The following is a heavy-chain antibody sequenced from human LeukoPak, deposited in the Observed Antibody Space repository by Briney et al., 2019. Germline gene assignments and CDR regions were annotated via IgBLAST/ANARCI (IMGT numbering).Heavy chain of an antibody. Sequence: SLKLSCKASVGTFSSYAISWVRQAPGHGLEWMGGIIPIFGTANYAQKFQGRVTITADESTSTAYMELSSLRSEDTAVYYCARGYYGSGNWFDPWGQGTLVTVSS. D-gene: IGHD3-10*01. CDR3: ARGYYGSGNWFDP. V-gene: IGHV1-69*13. CDR1: VGTFSSYA. J-gene: IGHJ5*02. CDR2: IIPIFGTA.